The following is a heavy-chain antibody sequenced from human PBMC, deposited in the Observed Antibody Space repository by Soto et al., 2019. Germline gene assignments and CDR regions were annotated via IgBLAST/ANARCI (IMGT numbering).Heavy chain of an antibody. V-gene: IGHV1-58*01. CDR3: AADGEYYDFWSGSVIYYGMDV. CDR2: MVVGSGNT. CDR1: GFTFTSSA. J-gene: IGHJ6*02. D-gene: IGHD3-3*01. Sequence: ASGKVSCKASGFTFTSSAVQWVRKARGQRLEGIGWMVVGSGNTNYAQKFQERVTITRDMSTSTAYMELSSLRSEDTAVYYCAADGEYYDFWSGSVIYYGMDVWGQGTTVTVSS.